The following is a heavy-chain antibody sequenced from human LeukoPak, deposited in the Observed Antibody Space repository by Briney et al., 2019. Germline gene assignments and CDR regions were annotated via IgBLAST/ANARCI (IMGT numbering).Heavy chain of an antibody. V-gene: IGHV4-4*07. D-gene: IGHD2-21*02. J-gene: IGHJ4*01. CDR3: ARVPARRVVTTPTYFDY. Sequence: SETLSLTCTVSGGSISYFYWSWIRQPAGKGLEWIGRIYTSGSTNYNPSLNSPVSISVDTSKNQFSLKLSSVTAADTAVYYCARVPARRVVTTPTYFDYWGQGTLVTVSS. CDR1: GGSISYFY. CDR2: IYTSGST.